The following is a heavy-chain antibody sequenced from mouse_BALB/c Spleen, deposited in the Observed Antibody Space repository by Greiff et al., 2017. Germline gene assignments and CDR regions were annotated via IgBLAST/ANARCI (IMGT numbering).Heavy chain of an antibody. Sequence: GGGLVQPKGSLKLSCAASGFTFNTYAMHWVCQAPGKGLEWVARIRSKSNNYATYYADSVKDRFTISRDDSQSMLYLQMNNLKTEDTAMYYCVAGFAYWGQGTLVTVSA. J-gene: IGHJ3*01. CDR3: VAGFAY. V-gene: IGHV10-3*03. CDR1: GFTFNTYA. CDR2: IRSKSNNYAT.